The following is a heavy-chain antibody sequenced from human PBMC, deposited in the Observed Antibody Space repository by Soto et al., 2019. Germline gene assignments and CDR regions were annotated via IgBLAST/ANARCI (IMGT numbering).Heavy chain of an antibody. CDR3: ARDQVAGTRYFDL. D-gene: IGHD6-19*01. Sequence: EVQLVESGGGLVKPGGSLRLSCAASGFTFSSYSMNWVRQAPGKGLEWVSSISSSSSYIYYADSVKGRFTISRDNAKNSLYLQMHSLRAEDTAVYYCARDQVAGTRYFDLWGRGTLVPVSS. V-gene: IGHV3-21*01. CDR1: GFTFSSYS. J-gene: IGHJ2*01. CDR2: ISSSSSYI.